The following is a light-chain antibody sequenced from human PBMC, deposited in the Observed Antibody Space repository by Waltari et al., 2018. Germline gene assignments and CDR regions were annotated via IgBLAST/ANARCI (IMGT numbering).Light chain of an antibody. Sequence: EIVMTQSPATLSVSPGERATLSCRASQSVSSNLAWYQQKPGQAPRLLIYGATSRATGFAARFSGSGSGTEFTLTISSLQSEDFAVYYCHQYYNWPLTFGGGTTVEIK. V-gene: IGKV3-15*01. J-gene: IGKJ4*01. CDR2: GAT. CDR3: HQYYNWPLT. CDR1: QSVSSN.